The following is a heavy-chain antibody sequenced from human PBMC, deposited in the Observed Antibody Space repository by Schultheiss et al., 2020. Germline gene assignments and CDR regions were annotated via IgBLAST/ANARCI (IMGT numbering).Heavy chain of an antibody. V-gene: IGHV3-30*19. Sequence: GGSLRLSCAASGFTFSSYGMHWVRQAPGKGLEWVAVISYDGSNKYYADSVKGRFTISRDNSKNTLYLQMNSLRAEDTAVYYCARDLMVRGLYGMDVWGQGTTVTVSS. J-gene: IGHJ6*02. CDR2: ISYDGSNK. CDR1: GFTFSSYG. CDR3: ARDLMVRGLYGMDV. D-gene: IGHD3-10*01.